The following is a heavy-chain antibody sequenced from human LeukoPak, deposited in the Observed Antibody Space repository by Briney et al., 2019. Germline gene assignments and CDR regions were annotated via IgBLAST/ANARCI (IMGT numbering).Heavy chain of an antibody. J-gene: IGHJ3*02. CDR1: GFTFSSYA. Sequence: GGSLRLSCAASGFTFSSYAMSWVRQAPGKGLDGVSAISGSGGSTYYADSVKGRFTISRDNSKNTLYLKMNSLRAEATAVYSCVKDRPINYYDSSGYYTGSAFAIWGQRTMVTVSS. CDR3: VKDRPINYYDSSGYYTGSAFAI. CDR2: ISGSGGST. V-gene: IGHV3-23*01. D-gene: IGHD3-22*01.